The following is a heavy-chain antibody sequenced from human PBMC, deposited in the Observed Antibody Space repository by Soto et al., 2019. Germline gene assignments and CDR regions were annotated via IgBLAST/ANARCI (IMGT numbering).Heavy chain of an antibody. Sequence: QVQLQESGPGLVKPSGTLSLTCAVSGASISSTNWWSWVRQFPGKGLEWIGEIFHDGRTNYNPSLKGRVTISVDKSKNHFSLELTSVTAADTAIYYCAREGQELRDWGLGTLVTVSS. CDR1: GASISSTNW. CDR2: IFHDGRT. CDR3: AREGQELRD. D-gene: IGHD6-13*01. J-gene: IGHJ4*01. V-gene: IGHV4-4*02.